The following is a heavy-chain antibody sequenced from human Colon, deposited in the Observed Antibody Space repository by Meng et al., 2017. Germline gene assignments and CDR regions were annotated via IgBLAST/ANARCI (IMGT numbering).Heavy chain of an antibody. Sequence: QGRLTGSGPGLVKPSETLSFTCAVSGGSISTYYWSWIRQPPGKGLEWIGNNYYSGSTNYNPSLASRVTISVDSSKNQFSLKLSSVTAADTAVYYCARHQNGGTYPLDYWGQGTLVTVSS. V-gene: IGHV4-59*08. J-gene: IGHJ4*02. CDR1: GGSISTYY. D-gene: IGHD3-16*02. CDR3: ARHQNGGTYPLDY. CDR2: NYYSGST.